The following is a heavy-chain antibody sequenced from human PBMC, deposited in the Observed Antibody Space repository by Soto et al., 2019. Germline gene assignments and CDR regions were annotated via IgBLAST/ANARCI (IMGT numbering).Heavy chain of an antibody. Sequence: SVKVSCKASGGTFSSYRINWVRQAPGQGPEWVGGIVPIRRTADYAQTFQGRVIITADESARTSYMELRSLRSQDTAVYYCVRDAGAKLSSSWGQGTLVTVSS. CDR2: IVPIRRTA. CDR1: GGTFSSYR. D-gene: IGHD6-13*01. J-gene: IGHJ4*02. V-gene: IGHV1-69*13. CDR3: VRDAGAKLSSS.